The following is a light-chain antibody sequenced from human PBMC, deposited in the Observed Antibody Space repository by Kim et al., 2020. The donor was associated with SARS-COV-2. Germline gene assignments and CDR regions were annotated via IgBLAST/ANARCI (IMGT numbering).Light chain of an antibody. V-gene: IGLV3-1*01. Sequence: SYELTQPPSVSVSPGQTASITCSGDKLGDKFACWFQQKPGQSPVLVIYQDNKRPSGIPERFSGSNSGNTATLTISGTQAMDEADYYCQAWDSNTGVFGTGTKVNVL. CDR3: QAWDSNTGV. CDR1: KLGDKF. CDR2: QDN. J-gene: IGLJ1*01.